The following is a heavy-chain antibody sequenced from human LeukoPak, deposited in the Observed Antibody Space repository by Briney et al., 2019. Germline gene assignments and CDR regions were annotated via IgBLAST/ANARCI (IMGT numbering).Heavy chain of an antibody. CDR1: GFTFSSYS. Sequence: GGSQRLSCAASGFTFSSYSMNWVRQAPGKGLEWVSSISSSSSYIYYADSVKGRFTISRDNAKNSLYLQMNSLRAEDTAVYYCAREGSSWYSGGFDYWGQGTLVTVSS. D-gene: IGHD6-13*01. J-gene: IGHJ4*02. V-gene: IGHV3-21*01. CDR2: ISSSSSYI. CDR3: AREGSSWYSGGFDY.